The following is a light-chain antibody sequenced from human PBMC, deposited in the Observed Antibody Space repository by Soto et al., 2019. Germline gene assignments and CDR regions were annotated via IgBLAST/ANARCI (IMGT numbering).Light chain of an antibody. CDR1: SRDVGGNIY. V-gene: IGLV2-14*01. CDR3: SSYTSSNILFG. Sequence: QSVLTQPASVSGSPGQSITISCTGTSRDVGGNIYVSWYQQHPGKAPKVLIYEVNNRPSGVSSRFPGSKSGNTASLTISGLQPEDEADYYCSSYTSSNILFGFGTGTKVT. CDR2: EVN. J-gene: IGLJ1*01.